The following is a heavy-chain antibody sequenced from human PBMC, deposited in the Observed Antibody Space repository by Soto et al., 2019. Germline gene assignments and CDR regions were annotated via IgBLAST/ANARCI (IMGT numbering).Heavy chain of an antibody. J-gene: IGHJ4*02. CDR3: ARGRRTTGYYPIDY. V-gene: IGHV6-1*01. D-gene: IGHD3-9*01. CDR1: GDSASSYSAA. CDR2: TYYRSRFFS. Sequence: PSQTLSLTCAISGDSASSYSAAWNWIRQSPSGGLEWLGRTYYRSRFFSDYAESVKSRIIINPDTSKNQFSLQLKSVTPEDTAVYYCARGRRTTGYYPIDYWGQGTLVTVSS.